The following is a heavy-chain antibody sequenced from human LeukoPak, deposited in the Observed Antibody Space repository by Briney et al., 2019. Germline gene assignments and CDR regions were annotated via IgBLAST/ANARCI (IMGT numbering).Heavy chain of an antibody. D-gene: IGHD3-22*01. CDR3: ARASSITMIVNFGIDY. J-gene: IGHJ4*02. CDR1: GYTFTGYY. CDR2: INPNSGGT. V-gene: IGHV1-2*02. Sequence: GASVKVSCKASGYTFTGYYMHWVRQAPGQGLEWMGWINPNSGGTNYAQKFQGRVTMTRDTSISTAYMELSRLRSDDTAVYYCARASSITMIVNFGIDYRGQGTLVTVSS.